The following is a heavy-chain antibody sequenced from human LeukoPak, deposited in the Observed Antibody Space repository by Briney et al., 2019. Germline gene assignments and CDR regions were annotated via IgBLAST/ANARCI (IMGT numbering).Heavy chain of an antibody. CDR2: ISVSGGST. CDR3: AKTWEGFYVLLDY. V-gene: IGHV3-23*01. J-gene: IGHJ4*02. D-gene: IGHD1-26*01. Sequence: GGSLSLFCAASGFTLRIFAMMGAGPAPGKALVGGSVISVSGGSTYYADSVKGQFTISRDNSKNTLYLQMNSLRAEDTAVYYCAKTWEGFYVLLDYWGQGTLVTVSS. CDR1: GFTLRIFA.